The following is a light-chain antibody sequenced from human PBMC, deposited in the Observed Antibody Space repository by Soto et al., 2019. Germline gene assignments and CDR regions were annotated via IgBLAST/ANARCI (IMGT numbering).Light chain of an antibody. J-gene: IGLJ2*01. CDR1: SGHTTYV. CDR3: QTWGTDIRA. CDR2: VNSDGSY. Sequence: HLVLAQSPSASASLGGSVRLTCTLSSGHTTYVIAWHQQQAEKAPRYLIKVNSDGSYIKGDGSPDRFSCSSSGAERYLTISSLQSEDEGEYYCQTWGTDIRAVGGGTQLAVL. V-gene: IGLV4-69*01.